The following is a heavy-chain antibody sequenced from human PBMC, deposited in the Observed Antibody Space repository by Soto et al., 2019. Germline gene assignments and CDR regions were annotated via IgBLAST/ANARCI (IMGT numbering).Heavy chain of an antibody. CDR3: ARDSGLSGVSFDY. CDR2: IYHSGST. CDR1: GGSISSSNG. V-gene: IGHV4-4*02. J-gene: IGHJ4*02. Sequence: QVQLQESGPGLVKPSWTLSLTCAVPGGSISSSNGWSWVRQPPGKGLEWIGEIYHSGSTNYNPSLKSRVNIAVDKSKNQFSLKLSSVNAEDTAVYYCARDSGLSGVSFDYWGQATLVTVSS. D-gene: IGHD1-26*01.